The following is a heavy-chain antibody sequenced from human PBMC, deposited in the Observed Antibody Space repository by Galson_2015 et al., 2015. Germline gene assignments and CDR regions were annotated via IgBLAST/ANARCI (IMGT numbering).Heavy chain of an antibody. CDR3: AKGLRLLPPDGPIDD. D-gene: IGHD2-15*01. V-gene: IGHV3-23*01. CDR1: GFTFSSNA. CDR2: ISGSGGST. Sequence: GSLRLSCAASGFTFSSNAMNWVRQAPGKGLEYVSGISGSGGSTYYADSVKGRFTISRDNSKNILYLQMNSLRAEDTAVYYCAKGLRLLPPDGPIDDWGQGTLVTVSS. J-gene: IGHJ4*02.